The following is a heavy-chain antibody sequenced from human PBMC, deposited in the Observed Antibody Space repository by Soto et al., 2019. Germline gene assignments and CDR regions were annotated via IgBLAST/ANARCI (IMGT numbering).Heavy chain of an antibody. CDR2: IYYSGSI. D-gene: IGHD3-3*01. CDR3: ARVVGYDSWRGYFGGAGFGI. Sequence: SYSISITGACCGGSVTISFVAWSLKPPGKGLDWIGYIYYSGSISYNPSLKSRVTISVDTSKNQFSLKLSSVIAADTAVYYCARVVGYDSWRGYFGGAGFGIWGQGIMVTVS. J-gene: IGHJ3*02. CDR1: GGSVTISF. V-gene: IGHV4-59*02.